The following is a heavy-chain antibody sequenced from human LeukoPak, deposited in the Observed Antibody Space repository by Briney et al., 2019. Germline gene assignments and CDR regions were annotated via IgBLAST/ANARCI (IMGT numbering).Heavy chain of an antibody. D-gene: IGHD3-10*01. V-gene: IGHV1-2*02. J-gene: IGHJ4*02. Sequence: AASVKVSCKASGYTFTGYYMHWVRQAPGQGLEWMGWINPNSGGTNYAQKFQGRVTMTRDTSISTAYMELSRLRSDDTAVYYCARDYQLITMVRGVFDYWGQGTLVTVSS. CDR1: GYTFTGYY. CDR3: ARDYQLITMVRGVFDY. CDR2: INPNSGGT.